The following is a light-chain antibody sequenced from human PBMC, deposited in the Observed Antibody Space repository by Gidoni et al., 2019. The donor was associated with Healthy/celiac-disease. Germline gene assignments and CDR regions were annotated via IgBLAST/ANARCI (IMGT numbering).Light chain of an antibody. V-gene: IGLV3-1*01. CDR2: QDS. CDR3: QAWDSSTAVYV. Sequence: SYELTQPPSVSVPPGQTASITCSGDKLGDKYACWYQQKPGKSPVLVIYQDSKRPSGIPERFSGYNSGNTATLTISGTQAMDEADYYCQAWDSSTAVYVFGTGTKVTVL. J-gene: IGLJ1*01. CDR1: KLGDKY.